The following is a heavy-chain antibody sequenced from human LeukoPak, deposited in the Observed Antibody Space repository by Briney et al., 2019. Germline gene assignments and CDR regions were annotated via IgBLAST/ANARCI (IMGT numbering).Heavy chain of an antibody. J-gene: IGHJ5*02. Sequence: KPSETLSLTCTVSGGSISSSSYYWGWIRQPPGKGLEWIGSIYYSGSTYYNPSLKSRATISVDTSKNQFSLRLSSVTAADTAVYYCARHKGYGSGSYGWFDPWGQGTLVTVSS. CDR3: ARHKGYGSGSYGWFDP. D-gene: IGHD3-10*01. CDR1: GGSISSSSYY. V-gene: IGHV4-39*01. CDR2: IYYSGST.